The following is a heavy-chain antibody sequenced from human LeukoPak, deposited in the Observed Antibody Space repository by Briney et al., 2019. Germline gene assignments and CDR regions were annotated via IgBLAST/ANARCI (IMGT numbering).Heavy chain of an antibody. D-gene: IGHD6-19*01. V-gene: IGHV4-39*01. CDR1: GGSISSSSYY. CDR3: ARSKQWLPLLDY. Sequence: SETLSLTCTVSGGSISSSSYYWGWIRQPPGKGLEWIGSIYYSGSTYYNPSLKSRVTISVDTSKNQFSLKLSSVTAADTAVYYCARSKQWLPLLDYWGQGTLVTVSS. CDR2: IYYSGST. J-gene: IGHJ4*02.